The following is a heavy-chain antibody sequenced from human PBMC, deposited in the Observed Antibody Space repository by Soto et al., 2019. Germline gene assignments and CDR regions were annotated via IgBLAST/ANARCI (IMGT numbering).Heavy chain of an antibody. V-gene: IGHV3-23*01. CDR1: GFTFSSYA. CDR2: ISGSGGST. J-gene: IGHJ3*02. CDR3: AKAGRGLYAFDI. Sequence: EVQLLESGGGLVQPGGSLRLSCAASGFTFSSYAMSWVRQAPGKGLEWVSAISGSGGSTYYADSVKGRFTISRDSSKNTLYLQMNSLRAEDTAVYYCAKAGRGLYAFDIWGQGTMVTVSS.